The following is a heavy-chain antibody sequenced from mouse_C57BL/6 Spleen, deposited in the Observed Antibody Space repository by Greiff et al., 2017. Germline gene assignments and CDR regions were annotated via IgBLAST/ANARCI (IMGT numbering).Heavy chain of an antibody. V-gene: IGHV3-1*01. CDR1: GYSITSGYD. CDR2: ISYSGST. CDR3: ARGGNYNAMDY. D-gene: IGHD2-1*01. Sequence: DVKLQESGPGMVKPSQSLSLTCTVTGYSITSGYDWHWIRHFPGNKLEWMGYISYSGSTNYNPSLKSRISITHDTSKNHFFLKLNSVTTEDTATYYCARGGNYNAMDYWGQGTSVTVSS. J-gene: IGHJ4*01.